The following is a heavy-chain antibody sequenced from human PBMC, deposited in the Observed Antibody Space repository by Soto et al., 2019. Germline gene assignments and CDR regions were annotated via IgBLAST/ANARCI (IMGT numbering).Heavy chain of an antibody. CDR3: ARDDYKDGGNNWFDP. J-gene: IGHJ5*02. V-gene: IGHV4-31*02. CDR1: GGSISRGGNY. Sequence: PSETLSLTCTVSGGSISRGGNYWSWIRHHPGKSLEWIGYIYYSGSTYFNPSLKSRVNISIDTSKNQFSLKLNAVTAADTAVYYCARDDYKDGGNNWFDPWGQGTLVTVSS. D-gene: IGHD3-16*01. CDR2: IYYSGST.